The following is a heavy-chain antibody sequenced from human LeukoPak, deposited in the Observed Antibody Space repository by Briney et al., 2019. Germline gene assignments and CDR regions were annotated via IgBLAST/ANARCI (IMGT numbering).Heavy chain of an antibody. D-gene: IGHD3-3*01. Sequence: SETLSLTCSVSGGSISSYYWSWIRQPAGKGREWIGRIYTTGNTNYNPSLKSRVTMSVDTSKNQFSLNLSSVTAADTAVYYCARDARGWSGFDYWGRGTLVTVSS. CDR1: GGSISSYY. CDR3: ARDARGWSGFDY. J-gene: IGHJ4*02. CDR2: IYTTGNT. V-gene: IGHV4-4*07.